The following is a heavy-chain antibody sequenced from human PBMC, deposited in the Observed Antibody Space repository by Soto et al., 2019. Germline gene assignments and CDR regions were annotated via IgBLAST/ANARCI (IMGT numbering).Heavy chain of an antibody. CDR3: ARDAEYSYGSGRFDY. J-gene: IGHJ4*02. D-gene: IGHD5-18*01. V-gene: IGHV3-33*01. CDR1: GFTFSSYG. Sequence: GGSLRLSCAASGFTFSSYGMHWVRQAPGKGLEWVAVIWYDGSNKYYADSVKGRFTISRDNSKNTLYLQMNSLRAEDTAVYYCARDAEYSYGSGRFDYWGQGTLVNVSS. CDR2: IWYDGSNK.